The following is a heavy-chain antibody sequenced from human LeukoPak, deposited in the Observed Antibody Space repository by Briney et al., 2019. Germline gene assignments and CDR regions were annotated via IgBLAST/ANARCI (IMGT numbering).Heavy chain of an antibody. CDR2: IDHSGST. Sequence: SETLSLTCAVYGGSFSGYYWAWIRQFPGKGLQWIGEIDHSGSTNYNPSLKSRVVMSVDASKNQFSLKLTSVTAADAAVYFCARPFTPMVRGVIRLWGQGTLVAVSS. CDR3: ARPFTPMVRGVIRL. CDR1: GGSFSGYY. V-gene: IGHV4-34*01. D-gene: IGHD3-10*01. J-gene: IGHJ1*01.